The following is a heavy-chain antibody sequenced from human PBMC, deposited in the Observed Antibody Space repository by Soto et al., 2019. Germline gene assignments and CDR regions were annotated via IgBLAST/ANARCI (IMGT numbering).Heavy chain of an antibody. V-gene: IGHV3-33*01. D-gene: IGHD2-2*01. CDR2: IWYDGSNK. Sequence: GGSLRLSCAASGFTFSSYGMHWVRQAPGKGLEWVAVIWYDGSNKYYADSVKGRFTISRDNSKNTLYLQMNSLRAEDTAVYYCARDLVVPLSGGMDVWGQGTTVTVSS. J-gene: IGHJ6*02. CDR3: ARDLVVPLSGGMDV. CDR1: GFTFSSYG.